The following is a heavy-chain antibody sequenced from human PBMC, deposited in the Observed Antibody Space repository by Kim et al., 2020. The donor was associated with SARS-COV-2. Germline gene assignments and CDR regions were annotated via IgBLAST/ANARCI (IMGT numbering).Heavy chain of an antibody. CDR2: IKSKTDGGTA. V-gene: IGHV3-15*01. CDR1: GIPFSNAW. Sequence: GGSLRLSCAVSGIPFSNAWFNWVRQSPGKGLEWVGRIKSKTDGGTADLAAPVKGRFAISRDDSKNTLSLLMNNVETDDSAVYYCTTVSMCWGQGTLVTVSS. CDR3: TTVSMC. D-gene: IGHD3-10*02. J-gene: IGHJ4*02.